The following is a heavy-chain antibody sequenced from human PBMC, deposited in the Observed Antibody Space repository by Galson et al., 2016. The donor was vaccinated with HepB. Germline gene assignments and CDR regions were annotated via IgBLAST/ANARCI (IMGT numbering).Heavy chain of an antibody. Sequence: CAISGDSVSSNGAAWNWIRQSPSRGLEWLGRTYYRSKWYNDYAVSLKSRMTINPDTSKNQFSLQLNSATPEDTAVYLCARTYYDILTGYYYYFDYWGQGTLVTVSS. J-gene: IGHJ4*02. D-gene: IGHD3-9*01. CDR3: ARTYYDILTGYYYYFDY. CDR1: GDSVSSNGAA. CDR2: TYYRSKWYN. V-gene: IGHV6-1*01.